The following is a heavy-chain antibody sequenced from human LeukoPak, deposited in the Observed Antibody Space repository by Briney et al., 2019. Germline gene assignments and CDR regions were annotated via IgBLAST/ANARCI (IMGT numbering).Heavy chain of an antibody. CDR3: ARDSYDSSGYYLSSDY. D-gene: IGHD3-22*01. V-gene: IGHV1-18*01. Sequence: ASVKVSCKASGYTFTSYGISWVRQAPGQGLEWMGWISAYNGNTNYAQKLQGRVTMTTDTSTSTAYMELRSLRSDDTAVYYCARDSYDSSGYYLSSDYWGQGTLVTVSS. J-gene: IGHJ4*02. CDR2: ISAYNGNT. CDR1: GYTFTSYG.